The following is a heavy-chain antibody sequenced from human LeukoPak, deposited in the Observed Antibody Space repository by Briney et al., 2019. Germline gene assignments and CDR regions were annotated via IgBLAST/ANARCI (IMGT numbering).Heavy chain of an antibody. CDR3: ARGGGSYYYY. D-gene: IGHD1-26*01. CDR1: GFTFSSYA. Sequence: GGSLRLSCAASGFTFSSYAMSWVRQAPGKGLEWVANIKQDGSEKYYVDSVRGRFTISRDNAKNSLYLQMNSLRAEDTAVYYCARGGGSYYYYWGQGSLVTVSP. CDR2: IKQDGSEK. V-gene: IGHV3-7*01. J-gene: IGHJ4*02.